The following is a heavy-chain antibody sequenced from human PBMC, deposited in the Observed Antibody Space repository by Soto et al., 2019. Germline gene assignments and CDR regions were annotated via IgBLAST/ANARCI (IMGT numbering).Heavy chain of an antibody. CDR1: GFTFSTYG. V-gene: IGHV3-30*03. J-gene: IGHJ4*02. D-gene: IGHD5-18*01. Sequence: QVHLVESGGGVVQPGRSLRLSCAASGFTFSTYGMHWVRQAPGKGLEWVAVISYAERDKQYAESVKGRFTISRDNSNTALYLRMISLRAEDTGVYYCATAVPWKDTALIPLLDNWDQATLVTVSS. CDR2: ISYAERDK. CDR3: ATAVPWKDTALIPLLDN.